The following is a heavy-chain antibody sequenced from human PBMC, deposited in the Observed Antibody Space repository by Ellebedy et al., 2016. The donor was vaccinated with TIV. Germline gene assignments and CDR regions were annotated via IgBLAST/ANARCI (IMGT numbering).Heavy chain of an antibody. CDR3: ARDLRLAAAGDGMDV. V-gene: IGHV1-46*01. J-gene: IGHJ6*02. CDR2: INPSGGST. CDR1: GYTFTSYY. Sequence: ASVKVSCKASGYTFTSYYMHWVRQAPGQGLEWMGIINPSGGSTSYAQKFQGRVTMTRDTSTSTVYMELSSLRSEDTAVYYCARDLRLAAAGDGMDVWGQGTTVIVS. D-gene: IGHD6-13*01.